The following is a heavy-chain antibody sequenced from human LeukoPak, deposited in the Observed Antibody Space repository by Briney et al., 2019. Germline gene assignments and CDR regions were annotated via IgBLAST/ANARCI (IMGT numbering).Heavy chain of an antibody. D-gene: IGHD1-26*01. CDR2: IIPILGTA. Sequence: ASVKVSRKASGGTFSSYAISWVRQAPGQGLEWMGRIIPILGTANYAQKFQGRVTITADESTSTAYMELSSLRSEDTAVYYCARDNNSGSYFDYWGQGTLVTVSS. V-gene: IGHV1-69*11. J-gene: IGHJ4*02. CDR3: ARDNNSGSYFDY. CDR1: GGTFSSYA.